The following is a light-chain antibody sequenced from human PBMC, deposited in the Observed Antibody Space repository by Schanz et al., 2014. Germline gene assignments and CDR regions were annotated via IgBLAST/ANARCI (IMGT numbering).Light chain of an antibody. CDR3: QQYSGTPYT. J-gene: IGKJ2*01. Sequence: DIVMTQSPDSLAVSLGERATINCKSSQSVWYQQKPGQHPKLLINRASTRESGVPDRFSGGGSGTDFTLTISSLQAEDVAVYYCQQYSGTPYTFGQGTKLEIK. CDR2: RAS. CDR1: QSV. V-gene: IGKV4-1*01.